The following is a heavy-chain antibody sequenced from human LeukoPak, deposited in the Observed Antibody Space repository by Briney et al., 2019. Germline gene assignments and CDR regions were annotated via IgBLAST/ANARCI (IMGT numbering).Heavy chain of an antibody. J-gene: IGHJ5*02. D-gene: IGHD1-7*01. V-gene: IGHV3-53*01. CDR3: ARENYNWFDP. CDR2: IYSGGST. Sequence: PGGSLRLSCAASGFTVSSNYMSWVRQAPGKGLDGVSVIYSGGSTYYAESVMGRFTISRDNSKNTLYIQMNSLRAEDTAVYYCARENYNWFDPWGQGTLVTVSS. CDR1: GFTVSSNY.